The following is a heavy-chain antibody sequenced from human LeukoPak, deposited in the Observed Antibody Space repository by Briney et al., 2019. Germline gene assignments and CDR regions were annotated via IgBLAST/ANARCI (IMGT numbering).Heavy chain of an antibody. CDR3: AKDRSGGHLAYYGMDV. CDR1: GFTFSSSG. Sequence: GGSLRLSCAASGFTFSSSGMHWVRQAPGKGLEWVAVISYDGGNEYYADSVKGRITISRDNSKNTLFLQMNSLRAEDTAVYYCAKDRSGGHLAYYGMDVWGQGTTVTVSS. CDR2: ISYDGGNE. J-gene: IGHJ6*02. D-gene: IGHD3-10*01. V-gene: IGHV3-30*18.